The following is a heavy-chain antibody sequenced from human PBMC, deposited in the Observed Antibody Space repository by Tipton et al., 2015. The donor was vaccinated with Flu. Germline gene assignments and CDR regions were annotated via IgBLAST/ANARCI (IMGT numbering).Heavy chain of an antibody. J-gene: IGHJ4*02. V-gene: IGHV4-39*01. CDR1: SGSIRSTNYF. CDR2: IFPSGTT. Sequence: PGLVKPSETLSLTCTVSSGSIRSTNYFCAWIRQPPGKRLELIGSIFPSGTTYYNPSLKSRVTISVDASKSQFSLMLRSVTAADTAVYYCARLSYYDVDLKNFYFDYWGQGALATVSS. CDR3: ARLSYYDVDLKNFYFDY. D-gene: IGHD3-10*02.